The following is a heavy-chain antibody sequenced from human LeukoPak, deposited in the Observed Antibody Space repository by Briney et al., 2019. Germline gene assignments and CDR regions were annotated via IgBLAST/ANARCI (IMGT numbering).Heavy chain of an antibody. V-gene: IGHV3-64*01. CDR1: GFTFSSYA. CDR2: ISSNGGST. D-gene: IGHD3-22*01. J-gene: IGHJ4*02. CDR3: AREINYYIYN. Sequence: GGSLRLSCAASGFTFSSYAMHWVRQAPGKGLEYVSAISSNGGSTYYANSVKGRFTISRDNSKNTLYLQMGSLRAEDMAVYYCAREINYYIYNWGQGTLVTVSS.